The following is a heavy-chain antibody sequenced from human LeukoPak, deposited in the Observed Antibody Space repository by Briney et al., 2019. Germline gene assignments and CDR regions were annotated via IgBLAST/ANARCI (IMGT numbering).Heavy chain of an antibody. D-gene: IGHD6-13*01. CDR3: AKGRGSRAYNYIDV. V-gene: IGHV3-23*01. CDR2: LSGSGGSS. J-gene: IGHJ4*02. Sequence: GGSLRLSCTASGFTFSSYAMNWVRQAPGMGLGWVSSLSGSGGSSYYADSVKGRFTISRDNSNNTVYLQMHSLRVDDSAVYFCAKGRGSRAYNYIDVWGQGSLVTVSS. CDR1: GFTFSSYA.